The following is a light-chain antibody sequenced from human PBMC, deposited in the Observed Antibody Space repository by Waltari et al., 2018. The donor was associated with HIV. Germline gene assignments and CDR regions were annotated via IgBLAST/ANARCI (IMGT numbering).Light chain of an antibody. CDR3: QTWGTGIWV. CDR1: SGHSNYA. Sequence: QLVVTQSPSASASLGASVKLTCTLSSGHSNYAIAWHQQQPEKGPRVLMKINSDGSHDKGDWIPDPFSGSISGAERYLSISSLQSEDEADYYCQTWGTGIWVFGGGTKLTVL. J-gene: IGLJ3*02. V-gene: IGLV4-69*01. CDR2: INSDGSH.